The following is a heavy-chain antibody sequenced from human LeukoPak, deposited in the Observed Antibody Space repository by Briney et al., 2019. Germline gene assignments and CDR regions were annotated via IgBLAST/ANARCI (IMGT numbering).Heavy chain of an antibody. V-gene: IGHV3-30*18. CDR3: AEDHYDSSGFFDY. Sequence: GRSLRLSCAASGFTFSSYGMHWVRQAPGKGLEWVAVISYDGSNKYYADSVKGRFTISRDNSKNTLYLQMNSLRADDTAVYYCAEDHYDSSGFFDYWGQGTLVTVSS. CDR2: ISYDGSNK. J-gene: IGHJ4*02. D-gene: IGHD3-22*01. CDR1: GFTFSSYG.